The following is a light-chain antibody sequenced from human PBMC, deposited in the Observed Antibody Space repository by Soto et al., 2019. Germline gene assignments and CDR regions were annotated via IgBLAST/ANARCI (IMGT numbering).Light chain of an antibody. CDR2: AAS. CDR3: LQVHTYPWT. V-gene: IGKV1-6*01. CDR1: QGIGNR. J-gene: IGKJ1*01. Sequence: AIQMTQSPSSLSASVGDRVTITCRASQGIGNRLGWYQQKAGTAPKLLIYAASTLQSGVPSRFSGGGSGTDFTLTISCLQAEDFATYYCLQVHTYPWTFGRGTRVEIK.